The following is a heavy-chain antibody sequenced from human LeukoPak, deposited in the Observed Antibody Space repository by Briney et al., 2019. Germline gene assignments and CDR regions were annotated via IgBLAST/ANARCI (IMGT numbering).Heavy chain of an antibody. V-gene: IGHV3-23*01. CDR1: GFTFSSAY. CDR2: ISGSGGST. CDR3: AKEPGSGYSYVFDS. D-gene: IGHD3-22*01. J-gene: IGHJ4*02. Sequence: GGSLRLSCAASGFTFSSAYMSWVRQAPGKGLEWVSAISGSGGSTYYADSVNGRFTISRDNSKNTLSLPMKSLRAEDTAVYYCAKEPGSGYSYVFDSWGQGNLVTVSS.